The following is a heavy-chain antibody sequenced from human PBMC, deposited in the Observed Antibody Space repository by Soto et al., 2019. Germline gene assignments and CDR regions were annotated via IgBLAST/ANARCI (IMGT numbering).Heavy chain of an antibody. CDR2: MNPNSGNT. V-gene: IGHV1-8*01. CDR3: AIHGSDYYNSSGYYYDAFDI. D-gene: IGHD3-22*01. Sequence: ASVKVSCKASGYTFTSYDINWVRQATGQGLEWMGWMNPNSGNTGYAQKFQGRVTMTRNTSISTAYMELSSLRSEDTAVYYCAIHGSDYYNSSGYYYDAFDIWGQGTMVTVSS. J-gene: IGHJ3*02. CDR1: GYTFTSYD.